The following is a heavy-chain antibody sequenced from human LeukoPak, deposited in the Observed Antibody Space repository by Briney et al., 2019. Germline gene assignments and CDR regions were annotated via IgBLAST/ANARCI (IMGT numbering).Heavy chain of an antibody. J-gene: IGHJ4*02. D-gene: IGHD5-18*01. V-gene: IGHV3-23*01. Sequence: GGSLRLSCAASGLTVSSNSMSWVRQAPGKGLEWVSAISGSGGSTYYADSVKGRFTISRDNSKNTLYLQMNSLRAEDTAVYYCAKDLQLSDYWGQGTLVTVSS. CDR3: AKDLQLSDY. CDR2: ISGSGGST. CDR1: GLTVSSNS.